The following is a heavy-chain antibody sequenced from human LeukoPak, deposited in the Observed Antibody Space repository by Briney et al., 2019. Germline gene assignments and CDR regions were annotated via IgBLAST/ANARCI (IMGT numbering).Heavy chain of an antibody. Sequence: GASVKVSCKTSEYTFTDYYLHWVRQAPGQGLEWMGWINPHSGATNYAQKFQGRVTMTRDTSLSTVFVELNRLTSDDTAVYYCSRDQQVRGVILREPFDYWGQGTLVTVS. CDR3: SRDQQVRGVILREPFDY. J-gene: IGHJ4*02. CDR2: INPHSGAT. V-gene: IGHV1-2*02. CDR1: EYTFTDYY. D-gene: IGHD3-10*01.